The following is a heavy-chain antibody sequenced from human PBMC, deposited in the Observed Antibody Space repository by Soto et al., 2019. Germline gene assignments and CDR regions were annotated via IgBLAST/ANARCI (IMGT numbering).Heavy chain of an antibody. D-gene: IGHD5-18*01. V-gene: IGHV4-39*01. CDR2: IYYSGST. J-gene: IGHJ6*02. CDR3: ARDRRSGYSFKSYYYYGMDV. CDR1: GGSISSSSYY. Sequence: SETLSLTCTVSGGSISSSSYYWGWLRQPPGKGLEWIGRIYYSGSTYYNPSLKSRVTISVDTTKNKFSLKLSSVTAADTAVYYCARDRRSGYSFKSYYYYGMDVWGQGTTVTVSS.